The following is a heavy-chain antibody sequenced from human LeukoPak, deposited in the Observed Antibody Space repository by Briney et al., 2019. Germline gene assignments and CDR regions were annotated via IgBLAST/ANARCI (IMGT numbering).Heavy chain of an antibody. V-gene: IGHV3-21*01. D-gene: IGHD3-16*02. J-gene: IGHJ6*03. CDR1: GFSFSSNS. Sequence: PGASLRLACATSGFSFSSNSVDWVRQAPGEGLEWVSSISSSSSYMYHADSVKGRVSFSRDDAKASLYLQMNSLRAEDTALYYCARDRGGIGYYMDVWGKGTTVTVSS. CDR3: ARDRGGIGYYMDV. CDR2: ISSSSSYM.